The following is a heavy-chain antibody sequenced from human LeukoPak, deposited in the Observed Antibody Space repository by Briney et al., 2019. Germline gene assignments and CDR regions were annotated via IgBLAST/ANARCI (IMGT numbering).Heavy chain of an antibody. D-gene: IGHD4-17*01. J-gene: IGHJ6*02. CDR1: GGSISYYY. Sequence: PSETLSLTCTVSGGSISYYYWSWIRQSPGKGLEWIGYIYYSGTTNYNPSLKSRVTISVDTSKNQFSLQLRSVTAADTAVYYCARDDPQATVPGGMDVWGQGTTVTVSS. CDR2: IYYSGTT. V-gene: IGHV4-59*01. CDR3: ARDDPQATVPGGMDV.